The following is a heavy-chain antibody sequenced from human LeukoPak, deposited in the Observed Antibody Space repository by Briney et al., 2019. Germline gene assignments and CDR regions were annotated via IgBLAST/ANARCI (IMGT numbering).Heavy chain of an antibody. CDR3: TKGGWVDD. V-gene: IGHV3-23*01. CDR2: ISESGSST. CDR1: GFTFSKPV. Sequence: GGSLRLSCAASGFTFSKPVMTWVRQAPEKGLEWVSAISESGSSTYYVDSVRGRFTISRDNSKNMLYLQMNSLRVEDTAMYYCTKGGWVDDWGQGTLVTVSS. J-gene: IGHJ5*02.